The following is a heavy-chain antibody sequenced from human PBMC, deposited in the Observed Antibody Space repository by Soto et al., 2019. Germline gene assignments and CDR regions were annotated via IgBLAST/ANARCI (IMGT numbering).Heavy chain of an antibody. CDR3: ARLPRDCNKTSCYYADH. V-gene: IGHV5-51*03. D-gene: IGHD3-3*01. CDR1: GYDFNTNW. Sequence: PVESLKISCRGSGYDFNTNWFDWVRQLPGSGLECVGIMYPGDSDTRYNPSLQGHVTLSVDVTVSTAFLQWRSLETSDTGMYFCARLPRDCNKTSCYYADHWGQGTQVTVSS. CDR2: MYPGDSDT. J-gene: IGHJ4*02.